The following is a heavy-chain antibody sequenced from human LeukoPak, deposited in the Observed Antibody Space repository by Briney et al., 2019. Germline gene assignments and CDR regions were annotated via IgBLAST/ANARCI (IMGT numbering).Heavy chain of an antibody. CDR1: GFTVSSNY. V-gene: IGHV3-66*01. Sequence: GGSLRLSCAASGFTVSSNYMSWVRQAPGKGLQWVSLIYSGGSAYYADSVKGRFTISRDNSKNTLYLQLNSLRVEDTALYYCAKAFGTNGYFQLPIDFWGQGTLVTVSS. J-gene: IGHJ4*02. CDR3: AKAFGTNGYFQLPIDF. D-gene: IGHD2-8*01. CDR2: IYSGGSA.